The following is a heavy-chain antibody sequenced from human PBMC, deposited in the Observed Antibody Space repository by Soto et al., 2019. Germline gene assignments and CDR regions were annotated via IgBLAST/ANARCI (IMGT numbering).Heavy chain of an antibody. J-gene: IGHJ6*02. CDR1: GFSFSTYG. V-gene: IGHV3-21*01. CDR2: IGRRSDI. D-gene: IGHD2-21*02. CDR3: AREETAWPLAYGLDV. Sequence: VGSLRLSCEASGFSFSTYGMHWVRQAPGKGLEWVSSIGRRSDIYYADSVKGRFTVSRDNAKNSVSLQMNSLRDEDTAVYYCAREETAWPLAYGLDVWGQGTTVTVSS.